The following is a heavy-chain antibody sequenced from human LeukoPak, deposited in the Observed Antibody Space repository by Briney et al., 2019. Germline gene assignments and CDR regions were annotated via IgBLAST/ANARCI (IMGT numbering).Heavy chain of an antibody. CDR2: INHSGST. J-gene: IGHJ4*02. Sequence: SSETLSLTCAVYGGSFSGYYWSWIRQPPGKGLEWIGEINHSGSTNYNPSLKSRVTISVDTSKNQFSLKLSSVTAADTAVYYCARSDFWSGYYSDQAYYFDCWGQGTLVTVSS. CDR1: GGSFSGYY. D-gene: IGHD3-3*01. CDR3: ARSDFWSGYYSDQAYYFDC. V-gene: IGHV4-34*01.